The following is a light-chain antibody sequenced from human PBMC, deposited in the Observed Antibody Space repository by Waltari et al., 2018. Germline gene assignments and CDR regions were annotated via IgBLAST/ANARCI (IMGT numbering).Light chain of an antibody. Sequence: DAVLTQSPLSLPVTLGQPASISCSSSQTLVPCDGNTYLHWFQQRPGQSPRRLIYKLSTRDSGVPDIFSGSGSGTDFTLKISRVEAEAVGVYYCMQNTDWPYTFGQGTMLEIK. J-gene: IGKJ2*01. CDR1: QTLVPCDGNTY. V-gene: IGKV2-30*02. CDR3: MQNTDWPYT. CDR2: KLS.